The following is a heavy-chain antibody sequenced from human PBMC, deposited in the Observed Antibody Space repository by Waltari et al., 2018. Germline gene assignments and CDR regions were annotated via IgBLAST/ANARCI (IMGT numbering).Heavy chain of an antibody. CDR3: ASGPTGYDWYFDL. J-gene: IGHJ2*01. CDR2: IYYSGST. V-gene: IGHV4-59*01. CDR1: GFTFDDYG. Sequence: VQLVESGGGVVRPGGSLRLSCAASGFTFDDYGMSWIRQPPGKGLGWIGYIYYSGSTNYNPSLKSRVTISVDTSKNQFSLKLSSVTAADTAVYYCASGPTGYDWYFDLWGRGTLVTVSS. D-gene: IGHD3-9*01.